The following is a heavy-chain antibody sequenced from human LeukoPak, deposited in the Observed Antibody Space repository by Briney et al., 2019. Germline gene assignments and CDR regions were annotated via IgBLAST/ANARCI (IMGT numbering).Heavy chain of an antibody. V-gene: IGHV6-1*01. J-gene: IGHJ4*02. CDR2: TYYRSKWYN. Sequence: SQTLSLTCAISGDSVSSNSAAWNWIRQSPSRGLEWLGRTYYRSKWYNDYAVSVKSRITINPDTSKNQFSLKLSSVTAADTAVYYCARGGHSSGWYFGPIFDYWGQGTLVTVSS. D-gene: IGHD6-19*01. CDR1: GDSVSSNSAA. CDR3: ARGGHSSGWYFGPIFDY.